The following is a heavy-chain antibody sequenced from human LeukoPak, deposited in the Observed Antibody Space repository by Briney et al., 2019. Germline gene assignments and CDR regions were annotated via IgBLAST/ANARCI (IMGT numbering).Heavy chain of an antibody. V-gene: IGHV3-23*01. CDR3: AKAYSSGWSPFDY. Sequence: GGSLRLSCPASGFTFSSYAMSWVRQAPGKGLEWVSAISASGGTTYYADSVKGRFTISRDNSKDTLYLQMSSLRAEDTAVYYCAKAYSSGWSPFDYWGQGTLVTVSS. D-gene: IGHD6-19*01. CDR1: GFTFSSYA. J-gene: IGHJ4*02. CDR2: ISASGGTT.